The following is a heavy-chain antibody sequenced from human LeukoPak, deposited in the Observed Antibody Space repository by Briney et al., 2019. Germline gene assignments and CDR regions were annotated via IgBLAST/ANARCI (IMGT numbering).Heavy chain of an antibody. Sequence: SETLSLTCTVSGGSISSYYWSWIRQPPGKGLEWIGGIYYSGSTYYNPSLKSRVTISVDTSKNQFSLKLSSVTAADTAVYYCARGRDIVVVTAIQWGQGTLVTVSS. CDR1: GGSISSYY. D-gene: IGHD2-21*02. V-gene: IGHV4-39*07. J-gene: IGHJ4*02. CDR2: IYYSGST. CDR3: ARGRDIVVVTAIQ.